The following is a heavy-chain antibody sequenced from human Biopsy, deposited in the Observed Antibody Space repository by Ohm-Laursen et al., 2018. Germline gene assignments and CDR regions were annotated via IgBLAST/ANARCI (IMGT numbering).Heavy chain of an antibody. CDR1: GFKFDDYA. CDR3: ARDISPSTFPENTLDI. J-gene: IGHJ3*02. V-gene: IGHV3-9*01. Sequence: RSLRLSCTAAGFKFDDYAMHWVRQTPGKGLEWVSGMSRNKGFIGYADSVRGRFTISRDNGQNSLYLQMNNLITKDTAVYYCARDISPSTFPENTLDIWGQGTMVTVSS. D-gene: IGHD2/OR15-2a*01. CDR2: MSRNKGFI.